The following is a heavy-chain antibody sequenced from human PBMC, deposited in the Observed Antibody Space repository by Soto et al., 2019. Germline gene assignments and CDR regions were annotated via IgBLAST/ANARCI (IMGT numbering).Heavy chain of an antibody. Sequence: SLRLSCAASGFTFSGYAMHWVRQAPGKGLEWVAVISYDGSNKYYADSVKGRFTISRDNSKNTLYLQMNSLRAEDTAVYYCARGSQSYYDSSGYYFDYWGQGTLVTVSS. D-gene: IGHD3-22*01. V-gene: IGHV3-30-3*01. CDR3: ARGSQSYYDSSGYYFDY. CDR2: ISYDGSNK. CDR1: GFTFSGYA. J-gene: IGHJ4*02.